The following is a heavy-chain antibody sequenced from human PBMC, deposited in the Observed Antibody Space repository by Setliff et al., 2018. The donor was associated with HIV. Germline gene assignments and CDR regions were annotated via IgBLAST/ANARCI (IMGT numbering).Heavy chain of an antibody. J-gene: IGHJ4*02. CDR2: LNTETGNS. D-gene: IGHD1-26*01. CDR3: ARVGSYWSTFDY. Sequence: GSVKVSCKASGYTLTTYGISWVRQAPGQGLQWMGWLNTETGNSMYAQGFTGRFVFSLDTSVSTAFLQINSLKAEDTAMYCCARVGSYWSTFDYWGQGALVTVSS. V-gene: IGHV7-4-1*02. CDR1: GYTLTTYG.